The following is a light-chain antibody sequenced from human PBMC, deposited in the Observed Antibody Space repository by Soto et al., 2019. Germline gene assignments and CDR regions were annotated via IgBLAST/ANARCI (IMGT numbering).Light chain of an antibody. CDR1: QTISNW. V-gene: IGKV1-5*01. CDR3: QKYNSFWP. Sequence: DIQMTQSPSTLSASVGDRVTISCRASQTISNWLAWYQQKPGKAPKLLIYDAYSLESGVPSRFSGSGSGTEFTLTISSLQPEDFATYYCQKYNSFWPVGQGTKVEIK. CDR2: DAY. J-gene: IGKJ1*01.